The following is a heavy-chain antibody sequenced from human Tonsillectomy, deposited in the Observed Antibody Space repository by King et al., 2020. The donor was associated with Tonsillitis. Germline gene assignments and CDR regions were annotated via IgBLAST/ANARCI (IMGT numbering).Heavy chain of an antibody. V-gene: IGHV4-39*01. CDR3: ARRRDFWGANDT. CDR2: IYYSGST. D-gene: IGHD3-3*01. J-gene: IGHJ5*02. Sequence: QLQLQESGPGLVKPSETLSLTCTVSGGSISSSSYYWGWIRQPPGKGLEWIGSIYYSGSTYYNPSLKSRVTISVDTSKNQFSLKLSSVTAADTAVYYCARRRDFWGANDTWGQGTLVTVSS. CDR1: GGSISSSSYY.